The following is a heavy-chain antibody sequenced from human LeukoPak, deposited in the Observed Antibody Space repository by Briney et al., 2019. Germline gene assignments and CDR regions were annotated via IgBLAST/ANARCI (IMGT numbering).Heavy chain of an antibody. D-gene: IGHD2-2*02. CDR3: ARGVGYCSSTSCYRGPYDAFDI. V-gene: IGHV4-34*01. J-gene: IGHJ3*02. CDR2: INHSGST. CDR1: GGSISSYY. Sequence: PSETLSLTCTVSGGSISSYYWSWIRQPPGKGLEWIGEINHSGSTNYNPSLKSRVTISVDTSKNQFSPKLSSVTAADTAVYYCARGVGYCSSTSCYRGPYDAFDIWGQGTMVTVSS.